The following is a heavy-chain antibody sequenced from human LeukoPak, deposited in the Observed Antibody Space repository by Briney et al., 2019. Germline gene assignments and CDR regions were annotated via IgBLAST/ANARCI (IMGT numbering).Heavy chain of an antibody. CDR2: IDYSGNT. V-gene: IGHV4-59*08. D-gene: IGHD4-17*01. CDR1: GGSFRSSY. Sequence: SETLSLTCTVSGGSFRSSYWTWIRQPPGQGLEWIGYIDYSGNTNYSPSLKSRVTISVDTANTQFSLKLNSVTAADTAVYYCARATSYGDYVDYWGQGTLVTVSS. J-gene: IGHJ4*02. CDR3: ARATSYGDYVDY.